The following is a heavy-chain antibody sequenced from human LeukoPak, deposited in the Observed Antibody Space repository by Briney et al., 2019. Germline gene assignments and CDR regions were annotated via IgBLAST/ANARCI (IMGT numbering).Heavy chain of an antibody. V-gene: IGHV4-59*01. D-gene: IGHD3-22*01. J-gene: IGHJ4*02. CDR2: IYYSGST. CDR3: ASGLDYYDSSGYLIDY. Sequence: SETPSLTCTVSGGSISSYYWSWIRQPPGKGLERIGYIYYSGSTNYNPSLKSRVTISVDTSKNQFSLKLSSVTAADTAVYYCASGLDYYDSSGYLIDYWGQGTLVTVSS. CDR1: GGSISSYY.